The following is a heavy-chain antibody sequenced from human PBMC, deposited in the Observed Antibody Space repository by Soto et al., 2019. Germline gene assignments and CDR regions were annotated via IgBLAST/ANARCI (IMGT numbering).Heavy chain of an antibody. D-gene: IGHD3-22*01. Sequence: QVQLQESGPGLVKPSQTLSLTCTVSGGSISSGGYYWSWIRQHPGKGLEWIGYIYYSGSTYYNPSLKRRVLKPVDTSMNRFPLKLSSLTAADTAVYYCARARRYYDSSGYWAYWGQETLVTVS. J-gene: IGHJ4*02. CDR2: IYYSGST. CDR1: GGSISSGGYY. V-gene: IGHV4-31*03. CDR3: ARARRYYDSSGYWAY.